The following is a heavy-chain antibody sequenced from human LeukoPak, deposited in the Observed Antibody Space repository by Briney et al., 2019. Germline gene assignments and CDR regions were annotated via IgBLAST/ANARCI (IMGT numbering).Heavy chain of an antibody. V-gene: IGHV4-30-2*01. Sequence: PSETLSLTCAVSGGSISSGGYSWSWIRQPPGKGLEWIGYIYHSGSTYYNPSLKSRVTISVDRSKSQFSLKLSSVTAADTAVYYCARGSYWVDPWGQGTLVTVSS. CDR3: ARGSYWVDP. CDR2: IYHSGST. J-gene: IGHJ5*02. D-gene: IGHD1-26*01. CDR1: GGSISSGGYS.